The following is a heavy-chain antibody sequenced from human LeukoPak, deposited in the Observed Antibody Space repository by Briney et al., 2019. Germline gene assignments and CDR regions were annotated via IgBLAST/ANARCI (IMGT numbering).Heavy chain of an antibody. CDR2: IYSDGST. J-gene: IGHJ4*02. V-gene: IGHV3-53*01. Sequence: GGSLRLSCAASGFSVSSNYITWVRQAPGKGLEWVSVIYSDGSTKYADSVKARFTISRDNSKNTVYLQMNSLRVEDTAVYYCARATLDNWGQGTLVSVSS. CDR1: GFSVSSNY. CDR3: ARATLDN.